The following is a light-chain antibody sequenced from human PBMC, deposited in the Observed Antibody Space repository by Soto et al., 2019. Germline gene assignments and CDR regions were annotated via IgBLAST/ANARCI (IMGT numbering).Light chain of an antibody. Sequence: EIVLTQSPGALSLSPGERATLSCGASQSVSSSYLAWYQQKPGQAPRLPIYGASTRASGIPDRFSGSGSGTDFTLTISRLEPEDFAVYYCQQYGSSPRTFGQGTKVEIK. CDR2: GAS. J-gene: IGKJ1*01. CDR3: QQYGSSPRT. V-gene: IGKV3-20*01. CDR1: QSVSSSY.